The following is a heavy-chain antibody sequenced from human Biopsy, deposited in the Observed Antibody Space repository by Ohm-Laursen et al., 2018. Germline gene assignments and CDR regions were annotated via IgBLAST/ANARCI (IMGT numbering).Heavy chain of an antibody. J-gene: IGHJ4*02. V-gene: IGHV1-2*02. D-gene: IGHD6-19*01. CDR2: ISPKSGDT. CDR1: GYTLTELS. Sequence: ASVKVSCKVSGYTLTELSMHWVRQAPGQGLEWMGWISPKSGDTNYAHKFQGNITMTRDTSMSTAYMEMSRLRCDDTAVYYCALQSVAQMKNFDYWGQGTLVTVSS. CDR3: ALQSVAQMKNFDY.